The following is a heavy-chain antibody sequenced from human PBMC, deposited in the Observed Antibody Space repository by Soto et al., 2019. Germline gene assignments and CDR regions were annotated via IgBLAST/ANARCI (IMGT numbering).Heavy chain of an antibody. CDR3: VRDIR. J-gene: IGHJ4*02. V-gene: IGHV3-74*01. CDR2: INGDGSVI. Sequence: EVQLVESGGGLVQLGGSLILSCAASGFTFRSSWMYWVRQTPGKGPVWVSCINGDGSVIYYADSVKGRFTMSRDNARDTLYLQMNSLTTEDSAVYYCVRDIRWGQGTLVSVSS. CDR1: GFTFRSSW.